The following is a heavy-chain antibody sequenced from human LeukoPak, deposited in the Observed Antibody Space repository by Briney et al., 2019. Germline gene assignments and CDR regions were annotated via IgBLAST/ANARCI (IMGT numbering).Heavy chain of an antibody. CDR2: INPNSGGT. J-gene: IGHJ4*02. Sequence: ASVKVSCKASGYTFTGYYMHWVRQAPGQGLEWMGWINPNSGGTNYAQKFQGRVIVTRDTSISTAYMELSRLRSDDTAVYYCARDGSGSYYNDYLFDYWGQGTLVTVSS. CDR1: GYTFTGYY. D-gene: IGHD3-10*01. V-gene: IGHV1-2*02. CDR3: ARDGSGSYYNDYLFDY.